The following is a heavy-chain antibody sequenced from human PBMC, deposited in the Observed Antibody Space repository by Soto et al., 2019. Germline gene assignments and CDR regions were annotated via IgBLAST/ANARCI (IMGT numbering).Heavy chain of an antibody. J-gene: IGHJ6*02. CDR3: AASIFYYGMDV. CDR2: IYPGDSDT. Sequence: GESLKISCKGSGYTFTNYWIGWVRQMSGKGLEWMGIIYPGDSDTKYNPSFQGQVTSSADKSITTTYLRWTSLKASDTAIYYCAASIFYYGMDVWGQGTTVTVSS. CDR1: GYTFTNYW. V-gene: IGHV5-51*01.